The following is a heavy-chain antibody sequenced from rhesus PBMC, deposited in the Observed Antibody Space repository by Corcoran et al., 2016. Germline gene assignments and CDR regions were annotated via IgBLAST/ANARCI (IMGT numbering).Heavy chain of an antibody. J-gene: IGHJ4*01. CDR3: ARGVGAAAGIDY. V-gene: IGHV4S10*01. CDR1: GGSIRDGYR. D-gene: IGHD6-25*01. CDR2: IYDSSKST. Sequence: QVQLQESGPGVVKPSETLSLTCAVSGGSIRDGYRWSWIRQPPGKGLEWIGYIYDSSKSTNYNPSLKSRVTMSKDTSKNQFSLKLSSVTAADTAVYYCARGVGAAAGIDYWGQGVLVTVSS.